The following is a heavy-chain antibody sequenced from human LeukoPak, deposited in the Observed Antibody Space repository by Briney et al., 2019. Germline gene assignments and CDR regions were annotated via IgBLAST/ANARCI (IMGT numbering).Heavy chain of an antibody. CDR2: IRYDGSNK. D-gene: IGHD3-22*01. J-gene: IGHJ4*02. Sequence: GGTLRLSCAASGFTFSSYGMHWVRQAPGKGLEWVAFIRYDGSNKYYADSVKGRFTISRDNSKNTLYLQMNSLRAEDTAVYYCAKEGITMITYWGQGTLVTVSS. V-gene: IGHV3-30*02. CDR1: GFTFSSYG. CDR3: AKEGITMITY.